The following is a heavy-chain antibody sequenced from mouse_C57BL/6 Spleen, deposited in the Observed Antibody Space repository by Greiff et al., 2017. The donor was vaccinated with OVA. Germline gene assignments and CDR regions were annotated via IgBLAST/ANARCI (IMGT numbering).Heavy chain of an antibody. Sequence: VHVKQSGAELVRPGASVKLSCTASGFNIKDDYMHWVKQRPEQGLEWIGWIDPENGDTEYASKFQGKATITADTSSNTAYLQLSSLTSEDTAVYYCTTAELRDRGDYWGQGTTLTVSS. CDR2: IDPENGDT. V-gene: IGHV14-4*01. CDR1: GFNIKDDY. J-gene: IGHJ2*01. CDR3: TTAELRDRGDY. D-gene: IGHD3-2*02.